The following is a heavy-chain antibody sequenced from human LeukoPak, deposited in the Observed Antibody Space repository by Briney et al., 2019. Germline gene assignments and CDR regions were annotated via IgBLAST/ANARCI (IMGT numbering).Heavy chain of an antibody. J-gene: IGHJ3*01. Sequence: GESLKISCKGSGYSFTSYWIGWVRQMPGKGLEWMGIIYPGDSDTRYSPSFQGQVTISADKSISTAYLQWSSLKASDTAMYHCARLGTDIVVVPAAYDYWGQGTMVTVSS. CDR2: IYPGDSDT. CDR3: ARLGTDIVVVPAAYDY. V-gene: IGHV5-51*01. CDR1: GYSFTSYW. D-gene: IGHD2-2*01.